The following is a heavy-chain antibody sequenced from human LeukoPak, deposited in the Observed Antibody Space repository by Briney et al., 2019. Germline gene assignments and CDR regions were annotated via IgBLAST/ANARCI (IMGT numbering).Heavy chain of an antibody. CDR1: GGSFSGYY. V-gene: IGHV4-34*01. CDR3: ARGRRGGWYPRGYFDN. J-gene: IGHJ4*02. D-gene: IGHD6-19*01. CDR2: INHSGST. Sequence: SETLSLTCAVYGGSFSGYYWSWIRQPPGKGLEWIGEINHSGSTNYNPSLKSRVTISVDTSKNQFSLKLSSVTAADTAVYYCARGRRGGWYPRGYFDNGGRGTLVPVS.